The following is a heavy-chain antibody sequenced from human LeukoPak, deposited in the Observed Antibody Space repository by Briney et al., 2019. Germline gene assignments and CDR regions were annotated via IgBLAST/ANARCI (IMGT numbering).Heavy chain of an antibody. D-gene: IGHD2-2*01. CDR3: ARLYQLLTFNWFDP. CDR1: GGSFSGYY. J-gene: IGHJ5*02. Sequence: SETLSLTCAVYGGSFSGYYWSWLRQPPGKGLEWIGEINHSGSTNYNPSLRSRVTISVDTSKNQLSLKLSSVTAADTAVYYCARLYQLLTFNWFDPWGQGTLVTVSS. CDR2: INHSGST. V-gene: IGHV4-34*01.